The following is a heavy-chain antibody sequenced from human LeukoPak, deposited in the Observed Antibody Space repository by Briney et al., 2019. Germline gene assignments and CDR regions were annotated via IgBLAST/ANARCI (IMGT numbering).Heavy chain of an antibody. Sequence: GGSLRLSCAASGFTFSSYAMSWVRQAPGKGLEWFSSISGSGGSTYYADSVKGRFTISRDNSKNTLYLQMNSLRAEDTAVYYCATPGSGWYYFDYWGQGTLVTVSS. CDR3: ATPGSGWYYFDY. J-gene: IGHJ4*02. CDR2: ISGSGGST. D-gene: IGHD6-19*01. CDR1: GFTFSSYA. V-gene: IGHV3-23*01.